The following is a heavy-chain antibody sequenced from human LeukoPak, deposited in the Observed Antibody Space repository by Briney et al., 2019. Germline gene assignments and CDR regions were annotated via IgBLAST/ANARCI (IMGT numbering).Heavy chain of an antibody. CDR3: ARGSSGWSNSWLDP. Sequence: SETLSLTCTVSGGSINSYYWSWIRQPAGKGLEWIGRIYTSGSTNYNPSLKSRVTMSVDTSENQFSLKLSSVTVADTAVYYCARGSSGWSNSWLDPWGQGTLVTVSS. J-gene: IGHJ5*02. CDR1: GGSINSYY. D-gene: IGHD6-19*01. CDR2: IYTSGST. V-gene: IGHV4-4*07.